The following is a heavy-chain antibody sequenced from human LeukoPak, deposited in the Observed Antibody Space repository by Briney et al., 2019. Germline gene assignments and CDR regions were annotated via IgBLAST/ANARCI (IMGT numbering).Heavy chain of an antibody. CDR3: ASVVGRRSREYFQH. J-gene: IGHJ1*01. Sequence: SVKVSCKASGGTFSSYAISWVRQAPGQGLEWMGGIIPIFGTANYAQKFQGRVTITADESTRTAYMELSSLRSEDTAVYSCASVVGRRSREYFQHWGQGTLVTVSS. CDR2: IIPIFGTA. V-gene: IGHV1-69*13. D-gene: IGHD3-16*02. CDR1: GGTFSSYA.